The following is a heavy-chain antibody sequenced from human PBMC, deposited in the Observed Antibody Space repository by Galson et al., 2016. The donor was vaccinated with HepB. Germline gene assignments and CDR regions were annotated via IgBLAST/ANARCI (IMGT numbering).Heavy chain of an antibody. V-gene: IGHV1-46*03. D-gene: IGHD3-10*01. CDR2: INPYGGST. Sequence: SVKVSCKASGYTFSSYYIHWVRQAPGQGLEWMGVINPYGGSTNYAQNFQGRVTMTRDTSTSTVYMDLSSLRSEDTAVYFCARVDYSASGNYFNVPALNYWGQGTLVTVSS. J-gene: IGHJ4*02. CDR3: ARVDYSASGNYFNVPALNY. CDR1: GYTFSSYY.